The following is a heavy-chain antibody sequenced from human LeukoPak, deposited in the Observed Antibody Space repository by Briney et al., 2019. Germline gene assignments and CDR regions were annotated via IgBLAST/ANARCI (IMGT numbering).Heavy chain of an antibody. CDR2: IYYSGST. Sequence: TSETLSLTCTVSGCSISSSSYYWGWIRQPPGKGLEWNGSIYYSGSTYYNPSLKSRVTISVDTSKNQFSLKLSSVTAADTAVYYCARAEWPHRAHMDVWGKGTTVTVSS. CDR3: ARAEWPHRAHMDV. V-gene: IGHV4-39*07. D-gene: IGHD1-14*01. CDR1: GCSISSSSYY. J-gene: IGHJ6*03.